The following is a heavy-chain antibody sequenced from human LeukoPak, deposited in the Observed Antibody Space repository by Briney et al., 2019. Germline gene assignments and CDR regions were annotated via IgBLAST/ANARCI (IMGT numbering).Heavy chain of an antibody. D-gene: IGHD1-1*01. CDR2: ISGSGGST. V-gene: IGHV3-23*01. Sequence: GGSLRLSCAASGFIFSNYAMSWVRQAPGKGLEWVSGISGSGGSTYYADSVKGRFTISRDNSKNTLYLQMNSLRSEDTAVYYCASEGVTGTPVRIIGYWGQGTLVTVSS. J-gene: IGHJ4*02. CDR1: GFIFSNYA. CDR3: ASEGVTGTPVRIIGY.